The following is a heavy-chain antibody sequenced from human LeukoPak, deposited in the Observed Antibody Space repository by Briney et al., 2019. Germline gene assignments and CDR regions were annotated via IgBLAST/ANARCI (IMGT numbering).Heavy chain of an antibody. D-gene: IGHD1-14*01. CDR1: GGSISSSSYY. Sequence: SETLSLTCTVSGGSISSSSYYWGWIRQPPGKGLEWIGSIYYSGSTYYNPSLKSRVTISVDTSKNQFSLKLSSVTAADTAVYYCATTIGDYYYYGMDVWGQGTTVTVSS. V-gene: IGHV4-39*01. J-gene: IGHJ6*02. CDR2: IYYSGST. CDR3: ATTIGDYYYYGMDV.